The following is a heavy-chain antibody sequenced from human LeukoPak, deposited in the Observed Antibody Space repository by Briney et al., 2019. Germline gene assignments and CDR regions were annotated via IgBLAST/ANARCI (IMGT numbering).Heavy chain of an antibody. CDR3: ARGANSSWALDY. V-gene: IGHV1-18*01. CDR1: GYTFTSYA. D-gene: IGHD6-13*01. CDR2: ISTYSGNT. Sequence: ASVKVSCKPSGYTFTSYALSWVRQAPGQGLEWMGWISTYSGNTNYAQKLQGRITMTIETSTSTAYMELRSLRSDDTAVYYCARGANSSWALDYWGQGTLVTVSS. J-gene: IGHJ4*02.